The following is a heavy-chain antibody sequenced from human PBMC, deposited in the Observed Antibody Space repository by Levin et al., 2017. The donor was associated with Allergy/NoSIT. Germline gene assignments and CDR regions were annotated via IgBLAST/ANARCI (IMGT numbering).Heavy chain of an antibody. J-gene: IGHJ4*02. CDR3: AKAREKWTISSAIDY. V-gene: IGHV3-23*01. CDR2: ISGSGGST. CDR1: GFTFSSYA. D-gene: IGHD3/OR15-3a*01. Sequence: ETLSLTCAASGFTFSSYAMSWVRQAPGKGLEWVSAISGSGGSTYYADSVKGRFTISRDNSKNTLYLQMNSLRAEDTAVYYCAKAREKWTISSAIDYWGQGTLVTVSS.